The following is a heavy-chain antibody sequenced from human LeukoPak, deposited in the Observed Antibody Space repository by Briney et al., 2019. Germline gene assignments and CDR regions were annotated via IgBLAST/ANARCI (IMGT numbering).Heavy chain of an antibody. J-gene: IGHJ1*01. CDR1: GFTFSGYW. CDR2: INSDGSST. V-gene: IGHV3-74*01. CDR3: ARGEGYYDSSVYREYFQH. D-gene: IGHD3-22*01. Sequence: GGSLRLSCAASGFTFSGYWMHWVRHAPGKGLVWVSRINSDGSSTSYADSVKGRFTISRDKSKNTLYLQMNSLRAEDTAVYYCARGEGYYDSSVYREYFQHWGQGTLVTVSS.